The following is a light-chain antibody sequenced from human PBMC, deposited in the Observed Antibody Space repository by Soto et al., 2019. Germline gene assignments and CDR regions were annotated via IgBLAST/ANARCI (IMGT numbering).Light chain of an antibody. CDR2: WAS. CDR3: QQYYSTPMYT. V-gene: IGKV4-1*01. J-gene: IGKJ2*01. CDR1: QSVLYSSNNKNY. Sequence: DIVMTQSPDSLAVSLGERATINCKSSQSVLYSSNNKNYLAWYQQKPGQPPKLLIYWASTRESGVPDRFSGSGSGKDFTLTISSLQAEDVAVYYCQQYYSTPMYTFGQGTKVDIK.